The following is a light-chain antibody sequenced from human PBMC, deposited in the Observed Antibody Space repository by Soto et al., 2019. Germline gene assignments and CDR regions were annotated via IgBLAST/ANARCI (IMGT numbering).Light chain of an antibody. CDR3: QQLGSSPLYT. J-gene: IGKJ2*01. CDR2: GAS. CDR1: QTIDSSY. V-gene: IGKV3-20*01. Sequence: ESVLTQSQGTLSLSPGERATLSCRASQTIDSSYLAWYQQKPGQSPRLLIYGASSRATGIPDRFSGSGSGTDFTLTISRLEPEDFAVYSCQQLGSSPLYTFGQGTRLEIK.